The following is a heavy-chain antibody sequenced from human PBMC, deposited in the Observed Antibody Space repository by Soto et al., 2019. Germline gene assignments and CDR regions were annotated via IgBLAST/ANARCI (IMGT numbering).Heavy chain of an antibody. Sequence: EVQLVESGGDLVQPGGSLRLSCAASGFTFSNYWMSWVRQAPGKGLEWVANIKQDGSEKHYVDSVKGRFTISRDNAKNCQYLQMNSLRAEDTAVYYCARVPTVGGYWGQGTLVTVSS. J-gene: IGHJ4*02. CDR3: ARVPTVGGY. V-gene: IGHV3-7*01. CDR1: GFTFSNYW. CDR2: IKQDGSEK. D-gene: IGHD4-17*01.